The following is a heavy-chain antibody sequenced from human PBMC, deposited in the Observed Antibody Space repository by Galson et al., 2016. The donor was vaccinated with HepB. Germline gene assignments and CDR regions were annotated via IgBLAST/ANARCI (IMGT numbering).Heavy chain of an antibody. CDR3: ARVLARLTMVRGVTIPNYFDS. J-gene: IGHJ4*02. CDR1: GGSFTDYY. D-gene: IGHD3-10*01. Sequence: SETLSLTCAVNGGSFTDYYWSWIRQVPGKGLEWIGEINHRGSTNYNPSLKSRVPISGDTSKNHFSLNVTSVTAADTAIYYWARVLARLTMVRGVTIPNYFDSWGQGTLVTVSS. CDR2: INHRGST. V-gene: IGHV4-34*01.